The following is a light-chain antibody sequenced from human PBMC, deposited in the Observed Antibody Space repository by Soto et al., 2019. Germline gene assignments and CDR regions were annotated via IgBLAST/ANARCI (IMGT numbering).Light chain of an antibody. CDR1: SSDVGGYDY. CDR3: SSYTSSRTLYV. J-gene: IGLJ1*01. V-gene: IGLV2-14*01. CDR2: DVS. Sequence: QSALTQPASVSGSPGQSITISCTGTSSDVGGYDYVSWYQQHPGKAPKLMIYDVSYRPSGVSNRFSGSKSGNTASLTISGLQAEDEADYYCSSYTSSRTLYVFGTGTKVTVL.